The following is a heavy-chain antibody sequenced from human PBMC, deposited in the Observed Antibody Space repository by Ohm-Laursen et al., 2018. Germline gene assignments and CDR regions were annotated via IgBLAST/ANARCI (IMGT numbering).Heavy chain of an antibody. CDR3: AKDQGWFDP. CDR2: ISDSGTTT. V-gene: IGHV3-23*01. J-gene: IGHJ5*02. CDR1: GFTFSSYA. Sequence: SLRLSCAASGFTFSSYAMSWVRQTPGKRLEWVSSISDSGTTTYYADPVKGRFTISRDNPKSMVFLQMSSLRAEDTAVYYCAKDQGWFDPWGQGTLVTVSS.